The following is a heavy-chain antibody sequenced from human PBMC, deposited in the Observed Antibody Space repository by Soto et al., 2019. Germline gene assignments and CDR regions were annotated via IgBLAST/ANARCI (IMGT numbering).Heavy chain of an antibody. Sequence: EVQLLESGGGLVQPGGSLRLSCAASGFTFSSYAMIWVRQAPGKGLEWVSAISSSGDSTFYADSVKGRFTISRDNSKNTLYLQMNSLRAEDTAVYYCAKVGSVSPSTDYWGQGTLVTVSS. CDR1: GFTFSSYA. CDR3: AKVGSVSPSTDY. CDR2: ISSSGDST. D-gene: IGHD1-26*01. V-gene: IGHV3-23*01. J-gene: IGHJ4*02.